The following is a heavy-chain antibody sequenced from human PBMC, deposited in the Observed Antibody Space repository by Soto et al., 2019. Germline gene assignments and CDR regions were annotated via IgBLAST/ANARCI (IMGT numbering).Heavy chain of an antibody. Sequence: QVQLVESGGGVVQPGGSLKLSCAASGFNFNHFALNWVRQAPGKGPEWVAVISYDGLKKVYADSVKGRFTISRDTSPDAVSLQMHALRVEDTSVYYCARDGCSGTACYLQHWGQGTLVTVSS. V-gene: IGHV3-30-3*01. CDR3: ARDGCSGTACYLQH. J-gene: IGHJ1*01. CDR1: GFNFNHFA. D-gene: IGHD5-12*01. CDR2: ISYDGLKK.